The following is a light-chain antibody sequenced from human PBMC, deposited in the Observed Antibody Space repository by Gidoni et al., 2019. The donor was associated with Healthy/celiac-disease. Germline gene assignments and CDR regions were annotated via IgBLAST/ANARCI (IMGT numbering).Light chain of an antibody. Sequence: EIVLTQSPATLSLSPGERATLSCRASQSVSSYLAWYQQKPGQAPRLLIYDASNRATGIPARFSGSGSGSDFTLTISSLEPEDFAVYYCQQRTNWPGTFGGGTKVE. CDR1: QSVSSY. CDR3: QQRTNWPGT. V-gene: IGKV3-11*01. CDR2: DAS. J-gene: IGKJ4*01.